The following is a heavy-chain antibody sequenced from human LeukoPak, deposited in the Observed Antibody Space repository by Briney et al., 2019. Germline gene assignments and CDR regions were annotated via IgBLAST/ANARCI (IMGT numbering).Heavy chain of an antibody. V-gene: IGHV4-38-2*02. CDR2: IYHSGST. J-gene: IGHJ4*02. CDR1: GYSISSGYY. CDR3: AREGPTSFSDY. D-gene: IGHD1-1*01. Sequence: SGTLSLTCTVSGYSISSGYYWGWIRQPPGKGLEWIGSIYHSGSTYYNPSLKSRVTISVDTSKNQFSLKLSSVTAADTAVYYCAREGPTSFSDYWGQGTLVTVSS.